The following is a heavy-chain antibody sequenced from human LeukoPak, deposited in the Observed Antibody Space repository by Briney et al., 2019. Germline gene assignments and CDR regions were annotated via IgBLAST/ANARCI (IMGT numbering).Heavy chain of an antibody. CDR1: GFTVSNNY. CDR3: ARGRQGYGDYFS. Sequence: GGSLRLSCAASGFTVSNNYMSWVRQAPGKGLEWVSVIHTGGSTDYADSVKGRFTISRDNSKNTLYLQMNSLRAEDTAMYYCARGRQGYGDYFSWGQGTLVTVSS. J-gene: IGHJ5*02. D-gene: IGHD4-17*01. CDR2: IHTGGST. V-gene: IGHV3-53*01.